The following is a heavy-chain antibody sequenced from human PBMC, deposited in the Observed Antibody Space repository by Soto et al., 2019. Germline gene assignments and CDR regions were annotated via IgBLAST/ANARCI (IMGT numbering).Heavy chain of an antibody. J-gene: IGHJ3*02. D-gene: IGHD1-1*01. Sequence: PGGSLRLSCAASGLTFSNYWMSWVRQAPGKGLEWVANIKQDGSEKYYVDSVKGRFTISRDNAKDSLYLQMNSLRAEDTAVYYCAKDRSLVRRGTFDIWGQGTMVTVSS. CDR2: IKQDGSEK. CDR3: AKDRSLVRRGTFDI. CDR1: GLTFSNYW. V-gene: IGHV3-7*03.